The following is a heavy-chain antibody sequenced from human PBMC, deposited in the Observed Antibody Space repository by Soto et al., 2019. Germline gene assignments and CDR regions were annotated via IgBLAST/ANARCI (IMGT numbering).Heavy chain of an antibody. CDR1: GGSISSGGYY. D-gene: IGHD6-6*01. CDR3: ARLSLAARLPPNFDY. V-gene: IGHV4-31*02. Sequence: SETLCLTWTVSGGSISSGGYYWSWIRQHPGKGLEWIGYIYYSGSTYYNPSLKSRVTISVDTSKNQFSLKLSSVTAADTAVYYCARLSLAARLPPNFDYWGQGTLVTVSS. J-gene: IGHJ4*02. CDR2: IYYSGST.